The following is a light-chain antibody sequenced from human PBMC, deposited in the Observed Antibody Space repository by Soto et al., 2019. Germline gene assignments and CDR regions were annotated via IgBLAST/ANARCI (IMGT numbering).Light chain of an antibody. V-gene: IGLV7-43*01. Sequence: QAVVTQEPSLTVSPGGTVTLTCAATTGPVTRGSHPNWFQQKPGHAPRTLISHTDTKHSWTPVRFSGSLLGDRAALTLSGAQPEDEAEYFCLLYRDGLWVFGGGTKLTVL. CDR3: LLYRDGLWV. CDR1: TGPVTRGSH. CDR2: HTD. J-gene: IGLJ3*02.